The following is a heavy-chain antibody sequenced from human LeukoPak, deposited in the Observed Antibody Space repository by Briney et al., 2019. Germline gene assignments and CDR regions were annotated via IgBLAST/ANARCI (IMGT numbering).Heavy chain of an antibody. CDR2: IYYSGST. CDR1: GGSISSSSYY. Sequence: PSETLSLTCTVSGGSISSSSYYWGWIRQPPGKGLEWIGSIYYSGSTYYNPSLKSRVTISVDTSKNQFSLKLSSVTAADTAVYYCARMVNQYDAFDIWGQGTMVTVSS. V-gene: IGHV4-39*01. CDR3: ARMVNQYDAFDI. D-gene: IGHD5-18*01. J-gene: IGHJ3*02.